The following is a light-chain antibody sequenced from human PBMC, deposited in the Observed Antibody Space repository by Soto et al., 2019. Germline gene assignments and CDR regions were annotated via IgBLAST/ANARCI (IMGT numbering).Light chain of an antibody. CDR3: QQYGGSAPVT. V-gene: IGKV3-20*01. CDR1: RSVSSTY. J-gene: IGKJ5*01. Sequence: EIVLTQSPGTLSLSPGDGATLSCRASRSVSSTYLAWYQQRPGQAPRLLIYGASTRARGIPDRFSGSGSGTDFSLTISGLEPQDVAVYFCQQYGGSAPVTFGQGTRLEIK. CDR2: GAS.